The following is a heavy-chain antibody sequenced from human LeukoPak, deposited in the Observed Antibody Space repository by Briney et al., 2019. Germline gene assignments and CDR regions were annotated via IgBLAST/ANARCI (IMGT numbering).Heavy chain of an antibody. CDR3: AREYYYDSIGYSDY. D-gene: IGHD3-22*01. CDR1: GFTFDDYG. Sequence: GGSLRLSCAASGFTFDDYGMGWVRQAPGKGLEWVSGTNWNGGSTGYADSVKGRFTISRDNAKNSLYLQMNSLRAEDTALYYCAREYYYDSIGYSDYWGQGTLVTVSS. V-gene: IGHV3-20*04. CDR2: TNWNGGST. J-gene: IGHJ4*02.